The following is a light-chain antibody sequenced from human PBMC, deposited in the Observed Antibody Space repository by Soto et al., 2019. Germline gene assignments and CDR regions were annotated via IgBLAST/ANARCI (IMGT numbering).Light chain of an antibody. J-gene: IGKJ1*01. Sequence: EIVLTQSPATLSLSPGERATLSCRASQSVSSYLAWHQQKPGQAPRLLIYDASNRATGIPARFSGSGSGTDFTLTISSLEPEDSAVYFCQHYGTTSATFGQGTKVDIK. CDR2: DAS. V-gene: IGKV3-11*01. CDR1: QSVSSY. CDR3: QHYGTTSAT.